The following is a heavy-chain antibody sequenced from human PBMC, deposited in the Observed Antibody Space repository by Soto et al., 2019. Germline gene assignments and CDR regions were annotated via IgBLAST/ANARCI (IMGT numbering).Heavy chain of an antibody. D-gene: IGHD4-17*01. J-gene: IGHJ6*02. CDR2: FYSGGST. CDR1: GFTVSSNY. Sequence: EVQLVESGGGLVQPGGSLRLSCAASGFTVSSNYMSWVRQAPGKGLEWVSVFYSGGSTYYADSVKGRFTISRDNSKNTLYLQMNSLRAEDTAVYYCARDLSDYFSYYYYGMDVWGQGTTVTVSS. V-gene: IGHV3-66*01. CDR3: ARDLSDYFSYYYYGMDV.